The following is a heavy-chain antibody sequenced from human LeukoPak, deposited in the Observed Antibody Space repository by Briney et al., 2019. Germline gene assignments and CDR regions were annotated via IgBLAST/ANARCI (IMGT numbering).Heavy chain of an antibody. CDR3: AKDQTSLGGYSYGHDY. Sequence: GGSLRLSCAASGFTFSSYGMHWVRQAPGKGLEWVAFIRYDGSNKYCADSVKGRFTISRDNSKNTLYLQMNSLRAEDTAVYYCAKDQTSLGGYSYGHDYWGQGTLVTVSS. CDR1: GFTFSSYG. CDR2: IRYDGSNK. D-gene: IGHD5-18*01. J-gene: IGHJ4*02. V-gene: IGHV3-30*02.